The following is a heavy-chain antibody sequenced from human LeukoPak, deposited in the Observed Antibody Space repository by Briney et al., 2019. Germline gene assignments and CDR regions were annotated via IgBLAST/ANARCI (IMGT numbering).Heavy chain of an antibody. V-gene: IGHV4-59*01. CDR2: IYYGANT. D-gene: IGHD3-22*01. Sequence: SETLSLTCTVSGGSISSYYWSWIRQPPGKGLEWIGHIYYGANTNYNPSLKSRVTISVDTSKNQFSLKLSSVTAADTAVYYCARETNYYDSSGYFDYWGQGTLVTVSS. J-gene: IGHJ4*02. CDR1: GGSISSYY. CDR3: ARETNYYDSSGYFDY.